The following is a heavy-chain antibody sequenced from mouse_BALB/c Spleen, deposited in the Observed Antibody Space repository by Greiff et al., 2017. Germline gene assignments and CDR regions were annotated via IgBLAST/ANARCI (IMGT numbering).Heavy chain of an antibody. V-gene: IGHV1-80*01. J-gene: IGHJ2*01. CDR3: AAYYGSSYVDY. D-gene: IGHD1-1*01. Sequence: VQLQQSGAELVRPGSSVKISCKASGYAFSSYWMNWVKQRPGQGLEWIGQIYPGDGDTNYNGKFKGKATLTADKSSSTAYMQLSSLTSEDSAVYFCAAYYGSSYVDYWGQGTTLTVSS. CDR2: IYPGDGDT. CDR1: GYAFSSYW.